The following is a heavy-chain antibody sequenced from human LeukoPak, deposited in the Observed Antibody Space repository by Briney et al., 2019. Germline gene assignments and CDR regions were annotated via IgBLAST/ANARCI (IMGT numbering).Heavy chain of an antibody. J-gene: IGHJ4*02. Sequence: PSETLSLTCAVSGGSISSGNWWTWVRQPPGKGLEWIGEINHSGSTYYNPSLKSRVTISVDTSKNQFSLKLSSVTAADTAVYYCARDIVAVVDYWGQGTLVTVSS. CDR3: ARDIVAVVDY. D-gene: IGHD5-12*01. CDR1: GGSISSGNW. V-gene: IGHV4-4*02. CDR2: INHSGST.